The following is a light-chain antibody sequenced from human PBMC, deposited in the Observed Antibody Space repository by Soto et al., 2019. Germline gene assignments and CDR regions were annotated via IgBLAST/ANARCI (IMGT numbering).Light chain of an antibody. CDR2: RDN. Sequence: SYELTQPLSVSVALGQTARITCGGNNIGTKSVHWYQQKPGQAPVLVIYRDNNRPSGSPERFSGSNSGNTATLTISRAQAVDEADSSCPVWDSRTVVFGGGTALTVL. J-gene: IGLJ2*01. V-gene: IGLV3-9*01. CDR3: PVWDSRTVV. CDR1: NIGTKS.